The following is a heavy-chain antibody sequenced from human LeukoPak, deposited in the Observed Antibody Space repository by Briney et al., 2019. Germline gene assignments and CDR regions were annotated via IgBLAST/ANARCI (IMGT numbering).Heavy chain of an antibody. Sequence: GGSLRLSCAAPGFTFSSYGMSWVRQAPGKGLEWVSSIFPSGGEIHYADSVRGRFTISRDNSKSTLSLQMNSLRAEDTAIYYCATYRQVLLPFESWGQGTLVTVSS. J-gene: IGHJ4*02. V-gene: IGHV3-23*01. D-gene: IGHD2-8*02. CDR1: GFTFSSYG. CDR3: ATYRQVLLPFES. CDR2: IFPSGGEI.